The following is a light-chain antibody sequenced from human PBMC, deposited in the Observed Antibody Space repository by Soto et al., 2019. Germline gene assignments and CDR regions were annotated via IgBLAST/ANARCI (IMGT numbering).Light chain of an antibody. Sequence: EIVLTQSPGTLSLSPGERATLSCRASQSVFNNHIGWYQQKPGQAPRRLIFGASFRATGIPDRFSGSGSGTDFTLTISRLEPEDVAVYYCQQYFTSTWTFGQGTKVEI. V-gene: IGKV3-20*01. CDR2: GAS. J-gene: IGKJ1*01. CDR1: QSVFNNH. CDR3: QQYFTSTWT.